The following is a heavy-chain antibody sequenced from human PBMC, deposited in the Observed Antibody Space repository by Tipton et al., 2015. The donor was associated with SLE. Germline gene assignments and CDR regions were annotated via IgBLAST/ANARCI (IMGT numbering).Heavy chain of an antibody. CDR2: INHSGST. J-gene: IGHJ6*03. V-gene: IGHV4-34*01. Sequence: TLSLTCAVYGGSFSGYYWSWIRQPPGKGLEWIGEINHSGSTNYNPSLKSRVTISVDTSKNQFSLKLSSVTAADTAVSYCARGLTYSSSSYSYYYYMDVWGKGTTGTVSS. CDR1: GGSFSGYY. D-gene: IGHD6-6*01. CDR3: ARGLTYSSSSYSYYYYMDV.